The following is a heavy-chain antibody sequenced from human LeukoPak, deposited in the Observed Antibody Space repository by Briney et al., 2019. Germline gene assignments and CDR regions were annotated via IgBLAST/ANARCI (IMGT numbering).Heavy chain of an antibody. CDR3: ARVIVLDDPFDP. J-gene: IGHJ5*02. D-gene: IGHD2/OR15-2a*01. CDR2: IDPYTGDT. CDR1: GYSFPGYY. Sequence: ASVKVSCKASGYSFPGYYMHWLRQAPGQGFEWMGWIDPYTGDTEYAQNFQGRVTLTRDTSISTAYMELTRLKSDDTAVYYCARVIVLDDPFDPWGQGTLVIVSS. V-gene: IGHV1-2*02.